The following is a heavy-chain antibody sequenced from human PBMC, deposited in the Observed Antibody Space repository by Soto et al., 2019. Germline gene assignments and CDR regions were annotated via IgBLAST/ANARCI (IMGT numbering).Heavy chain of an antibody. CDR2: IIPVFATV. D-gene: IGHD3-22*01. V-gene: IGHV1-69*01. Sequence: VQLLQSGAEVRKPGSSVKVSCKASGGSFSSYSISWVRQAPGQGLEWMGGIIPVFATVNYAQKFQGRVTITADESTSTVYMELGSLRSEDTAVYYCATNYYNSVGYSLGYWGQGTLVTVSS. CDR3: ATNYYNSVGYSLGY. CDR1: GGSFSSYS. J-gene: IGHJ4*02.